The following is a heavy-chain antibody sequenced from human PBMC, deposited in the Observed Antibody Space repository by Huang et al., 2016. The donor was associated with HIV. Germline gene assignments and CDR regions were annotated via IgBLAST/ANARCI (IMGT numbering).Heavy chain of an antibody. V-gene: IGHV3-74*01. CDR2: INSDGSST. CDR3: ARDPRIQSWLNFFDY. D-gene: IGHD3-22*01. Sequence: EVQLVESGGGLVQPGGSLILSCAVSGFSISSYWMHWVRQPPGKGLVWVSRINSDGSSTSDADSVKGRFTISRDNAKNTLYLQMNSLRAEDTAVYYCARDPRIQSWLNFFDYWGQGTLVSVSS. J-gene: IGHJ4*02. CDR1: GFSISSYW.